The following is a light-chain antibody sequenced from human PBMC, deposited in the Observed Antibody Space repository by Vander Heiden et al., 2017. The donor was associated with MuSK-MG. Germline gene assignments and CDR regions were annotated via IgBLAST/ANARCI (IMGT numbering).Light chain of an antibody. Sequence: QSALTQPASVSGPPGQSITISCTGTSSDVGGYNYVSWYQHHPGKAPKLIIYAVTDRPSGVSIRFSGAKSGNTASLTISGLQAEDEADYYCSSYTSSNTLGVFGGGTKLTVL. J-gene: IGLJ3*02. V-gene: IGLV2-14*03. CDR3: SSYTSSNTLGV. CDR1: SSDVGGYNY. CDR2: AVT.